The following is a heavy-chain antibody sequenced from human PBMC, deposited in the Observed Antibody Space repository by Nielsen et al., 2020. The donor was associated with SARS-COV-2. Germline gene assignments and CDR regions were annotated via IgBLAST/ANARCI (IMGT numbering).Heavy chain of an antibody. CDR2: ISYDGSNK. CDR1: GFTFSSYA. Sequence: GESLKISCAASGFTFSSYAMHWVRQAPGKGLEWVAVISYDGSNKYYADSVKGRFTISRDNSKNTLYLQMNSLRAEDTAVYYCARASSGFDYWGQGTLVTVSS. V-gene: IGHV3-30-3*01. CDR3: ARASSGFDY. D-gene: IGHD3-22*01. J-gene: IGHJ4*02.